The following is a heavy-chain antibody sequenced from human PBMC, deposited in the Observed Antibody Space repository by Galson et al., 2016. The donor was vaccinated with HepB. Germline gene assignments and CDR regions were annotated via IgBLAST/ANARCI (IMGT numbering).Heavy chain of an antibody. CDR2: ISATGGST. Sequence: SLRLSCAASGFTFSSYGMSWVRQAPGKGLEWVSSISATGGSTYYADSLKGRFTISRGNSKDTLFLQMNSQRAEDTAVYYCAKDPYYYGSGASVFDSWGQGTLVTVSS. CDR3: AKDPYYYGSGASVFDS. CDR1: GFTFSSYG. V-gene: IGHV3-23*01. J-gene: IGHJ4*02. D-gene: IGHD3-10*01.